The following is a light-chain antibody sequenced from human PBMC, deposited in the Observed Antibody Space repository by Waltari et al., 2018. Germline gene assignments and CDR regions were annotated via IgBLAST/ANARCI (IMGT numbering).Light chain of an antibody. CDR3: TSYTGSNLV. CDR2: EVT. J-gene: IGLJ3*02. CDR1: SSDVGGSNY. V-gene: IGLV2-8*01. Sequence: QSALTQPPSASGSLGQSVTISCTGTSSDVGGSNYFSWYQHHPGKGPKLLIYEVTKRPSGVPDRVSGSRSGNTASLTVSGLQAEDEADYYCTSYTGSNLVFGGGTKLTVL.